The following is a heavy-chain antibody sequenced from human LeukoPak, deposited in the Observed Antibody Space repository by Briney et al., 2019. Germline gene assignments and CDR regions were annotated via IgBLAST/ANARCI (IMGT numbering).Heavy chain of an antibody. CDR1: GGTFSSYA. D-gene: IGHD1-14*01. CDR2: IIPILGIA. Sequence: SVKVSCKASGGTFSSYAISWGRQAPGQGLEWMGRIIPILGIANYAQKFQGRVTITADKSTSTAYMELSSLRSEDTAVYYCARAPDLGPQDVWGQGTTVTVSS. J-gene: IGHJ6*02. V-gene: IGHV1-69*04. CDR3: ARAPDLGPQDV.